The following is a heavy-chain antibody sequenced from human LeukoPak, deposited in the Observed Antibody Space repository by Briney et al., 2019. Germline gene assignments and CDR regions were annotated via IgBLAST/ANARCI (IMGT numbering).Heavy chain of an antibody. CDR3: AKVYNCGGDCQYFQH. V-gene: IGHV3-23*01. Sequence: PGGSLRLSCAASGFTFSSYAMSWVRQAPGKGLEWVSAISGSGGSTYYADSVKGRFTISRDNSKNTLYLQMNSLRAEDTAVYYCAKVYNCGGDCQYFQHWGQGTLVTVSS. J-gene: IGHJ1*01. D-gene: IGHD2-21*02. CDR2: ISGSGGST. CDR1: GFTFSSYA.